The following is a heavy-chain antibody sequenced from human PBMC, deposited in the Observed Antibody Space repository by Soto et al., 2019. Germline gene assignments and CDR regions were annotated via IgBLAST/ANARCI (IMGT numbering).Heavy chain of an antibody. V-gene: IGHV4-34*01. CDR2: INHSGRT. J-gene: IGHJ6*02. D-gene: IGHD3-22*01. Sequence: QVQLQQWGAGLLKPSETLSLTCAVYGGSGGSFSGYYWSWVRQPPGKGLEWIGEINHSGRTNYNPSIKSRVTKSVDTSKNQFSLKLSSGTAADTAVYYGARHNYAKSGYYHYYYGMDVWGQGTTVTVSS. CDR1: GGSGGSFSGYY. CDR3: ARHNYAKSGYYHYYYGMDV.